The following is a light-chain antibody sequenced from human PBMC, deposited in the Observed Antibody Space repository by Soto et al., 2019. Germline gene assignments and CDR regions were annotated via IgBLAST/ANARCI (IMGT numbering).Light chain of an antibody. CDR2: GAS. Sequence: EIVLTQSPGTLSLSPGERATLSCRASENVRTFVDWYQQKPGQAPRLLIYGASNRATDIPARFSGSGPGTDFTLTISNLEPEDFAVYYCQQHSHWPPWTFGQGTKVDIK. CDR1: ENVRTF. J-gene: IGKJ1*01. CDR3: QQHSHWPPWT. V-gene: IGKV3-11*01.